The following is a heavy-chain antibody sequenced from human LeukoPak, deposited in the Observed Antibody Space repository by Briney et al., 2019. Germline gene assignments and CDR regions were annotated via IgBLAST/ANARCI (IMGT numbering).Heavy chain of an antibody. V-gene: IGHV4-59*01. J-gene: IGHJ3*02. D-gene: IGHD3-10*01. CDR2: IYYSGST. Sequence: SETLSLTCTVSGGSISSYYWSWIRQPPGKGLEWIGYIYYSGSTNYNPSLKSRVTISVDTSKNQFSLKLSSVTAADTAVYYCARSYYYYGSGSYPKLAAFDIWGQGTMVTVSS. CDR1: GGSISSYY. CDR3: ARSYYYYGSGSYPKLAAFDI.